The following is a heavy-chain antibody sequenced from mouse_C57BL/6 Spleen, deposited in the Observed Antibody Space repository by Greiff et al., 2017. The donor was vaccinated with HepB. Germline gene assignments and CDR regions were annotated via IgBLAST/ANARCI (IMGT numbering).Heavy chain of an antibody. CDR2: INPNNGGT. CDR3: ARGTMGYGSSLAWVAY. Sequence: VQLQQSGPELVKPGASVKMSCKASGYTFTDYNMHWVKQSHGKSLEWIGYINPNNGGTSYNQKFKGKATLTVNKSSSTAYMELRSLTSEDSAVYYCARGTMGYGSSLAWVAYWGQGTLVTVSA. J-gene: IGHJ3*01. CDR1: GYTFTDYN. V-gene: IGHV1-22*01. D-gene: IGHD1-1*01.